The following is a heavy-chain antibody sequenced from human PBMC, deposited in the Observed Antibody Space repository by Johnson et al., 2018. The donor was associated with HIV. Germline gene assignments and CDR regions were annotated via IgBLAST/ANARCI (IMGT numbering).Heavy chain of an antibody. V-gene: IGHV3-33*01. CDR3: ARADGLVGDRAFDI. CDR1: GFTFSSYG. J-gene: IGHJ3*02. CDR2: IWYDGSNK. Sequence: QVQLVESGGGVVQPGRSLRLSCAASGFTFSSYGMHWVRQAPGKGLEWVAVIWYDGSNKYYADSVKGRFTISRDNSKNTLYLQMNSLRAEDTAVYYCARADGLVGDRAFDIWGQGTMVTVSS. D-gene: IGHD1-26*01.